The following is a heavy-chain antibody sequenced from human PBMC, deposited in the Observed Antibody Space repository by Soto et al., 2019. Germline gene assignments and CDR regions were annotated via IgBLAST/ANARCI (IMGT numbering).Heavy chain of an antibody. CDR3: ARAPRIDRGGLYYYGMDV. J-gene: IGHJ6*02. Sequence: SQTLSLTCAIPGDSVSSNSAAWNWIRQSPSRGLEWLGRTYYRSKWYNDYAVSVKSRITINPDTSKNQFSLQLNSVTPEDTAVYYCARAPRIDRGGLYYYGMDVWGQGTTVTVSS. D-gene: IGHD3-16*01. CDR2: TYYRSKWYN. CDR1: GDSVSSNSAA. V-gene: IGHV6-1*01.